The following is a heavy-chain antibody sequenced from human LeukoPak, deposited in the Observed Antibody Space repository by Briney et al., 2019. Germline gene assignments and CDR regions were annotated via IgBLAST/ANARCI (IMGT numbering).Heavy chain of an antibody. CDR1: GYTFTGYY. CDR2: INPNSGGT. D-gene: IGHD3-22*01. J-gene: IGHJ4*02. V-gene: IGHV1-2*02. CDR3: ARDQGYYYDSQGFDY. Sequence: GASVKVSCKASGYTFTGYYMHWVRQAPGQGLEWMGWINPNSGGTNYAQRFHGRVTMTTDTSINTAYMELSRLRSDDTAVYYCARDQGYYYDSQGFDYWGQGTLVPVSS.